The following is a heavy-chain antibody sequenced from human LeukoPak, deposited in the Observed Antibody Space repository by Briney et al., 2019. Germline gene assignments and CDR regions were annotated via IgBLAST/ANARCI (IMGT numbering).Heavy chain of an antibody. CDR2: INPNGGST. V-gene: IGHV1-46*01. CDR3: ARVQCSSGSCYRSGDY. CDR1: RYTFTTYY. J-gene: IGHJ4*02. D-gene: IGHD2-2*01. Sequence: ASVKVSCKASRYTFTTYYMQWVRQAPGQGLEWLGIINPNGGSTSYAQKFQGRVTMTRDTSTSTVYMELSSLRSEDTAVYYCARVQCSSGSCYRSGDYWGQGTLVTVSS.